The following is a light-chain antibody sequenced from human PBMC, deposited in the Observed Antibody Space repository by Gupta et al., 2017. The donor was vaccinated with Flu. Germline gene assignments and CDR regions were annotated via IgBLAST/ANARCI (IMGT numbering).Light chain of an antibody. CDR2: IDN. Sequence: QSVLTQPPSASGTPGQRVTISCSGSKSNIGSNNVNWYQQLPATAPQLLIHIDNQRTSGVPDRFSGSKSGTAATLAISGLQSEDGADFYCASWDDSLKGWVFGGGTKLTVL. J-gene: IGLJ3*02. CDR3: ASWDDSLKGWV. V-gene: IGLV1-44*01. CDR1: KSNIGSNN.